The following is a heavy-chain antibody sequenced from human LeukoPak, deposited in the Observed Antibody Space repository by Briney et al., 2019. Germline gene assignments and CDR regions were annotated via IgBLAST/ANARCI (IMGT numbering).Heavy chain of an antibody. D-gene: IGHD2-21*01. Sequence: GGSLRLSCAASGFTSSTYSMNWVRQAPGKGLEWVSSISSTSAYIYYADSVKGRFTISRDNAKNSLYLQMNSLRAEDTAVYYCAREGLGYSSTPDYWGQGTLVTVSS. CDR1: GFTSSTYS. CDR3: AREGLGYSSTPDY. V-gene: IGHV3-21*01. J-gene: IGHJ4*02. CDR2: ISSTSAYI.